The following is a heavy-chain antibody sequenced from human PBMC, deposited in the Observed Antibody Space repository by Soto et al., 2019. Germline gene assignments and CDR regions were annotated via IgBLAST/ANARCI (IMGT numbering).Heavy chain of an antibody. CDR2: ISGSGGST. Sequence: GGSLRLSCAASGFTFSSYAMSWVRQAPGKGLEWVSAISGSGGSTYYADSVKGRFTISRDNSKNTLYLQMNSLRAEDTAVYYCAKVPIAMITFGSYYYYGMDVWGQGTTVTVSS. D-gene: IGHD3-16*01. V-gene: IGHV3-23*01. CDR1: GFTFSSYA. CDR3: AKVPIAMITFGSYYYYGMDV. J-gene: IGHJ6*02.